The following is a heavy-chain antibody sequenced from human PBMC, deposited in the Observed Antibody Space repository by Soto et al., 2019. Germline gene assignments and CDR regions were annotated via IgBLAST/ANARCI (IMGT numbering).Heavy chain of an antibody. CDR1: GGSISSYY. J-gene: IGHJ6*02. Sequence: SETLSLTCTVSGGSISSYYWSWIRQPPGKGLERIGYIYYSGSTNYNPSLKSRVTISVDTSKNQFSPKLSSVTAADTAVYYCARVPSGGMDVWGQGTTVTVSS. V-gene: IGHV4-59*01. CDR2: IYYSGST. D-gene: IGHD3-10*01. CDR3: ARVPSGGMDV.